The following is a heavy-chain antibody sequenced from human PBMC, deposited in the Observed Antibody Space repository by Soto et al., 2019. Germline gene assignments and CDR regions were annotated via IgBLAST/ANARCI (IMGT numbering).Heavy chain of an antibody. CDR1: GGSISSYY. CDR3: ARRGAYYYYSSGYSFYYFNF. V-gene: IGHV4-59*01. J-gene: IGHJ4*02. CDR2: IYYSGST. D-gene: IGHD3-22*01. Sequence: PSETLSLTCTVSGGSISSYYWNWIRQPPGKGLEWIGYIYYSGSTNYNPSLKSRVTISVDTSKNQFSLKLSSVTAVDTAVYYCARRGAYYYYSSGYSFYYFNFSHQGALVTV.